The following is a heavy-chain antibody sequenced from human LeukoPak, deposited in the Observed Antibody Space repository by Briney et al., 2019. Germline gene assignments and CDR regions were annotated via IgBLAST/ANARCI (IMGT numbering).Heavy chain of an antibody. Sequence: GGSLRLSCAASGFTLSAYWMHWVRQAPGKGLMWVSRIEGDGNRITYADSVKGRFTISRDNAKNTLYLQMFSLRAEDTAVYFCASAEGDSWGQGTLVTVSS. CDR2: IEGDGNRI. CDR1: GFTLSAYW. V-gene: IGHV3-74*01. CDR3: ASAEGDS. J-gene: IGHJ5*01.